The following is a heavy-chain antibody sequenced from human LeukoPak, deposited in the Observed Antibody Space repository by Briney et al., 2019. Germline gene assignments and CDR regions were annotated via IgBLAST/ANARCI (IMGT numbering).Heavy chain of an antibody. CDR1: GFTFSSYA. Sequence: GGSLRLSCAASGFTFSSYAMSWVRQAPGKGLEWVSAISGSGGSTYYADSVKGRFTISRDNSKNTLYLQMNSLRAEDTAVYYCYSTLVAVAATAAFDIWGQGTMVTVSS. V-gene: IGHV3-23*01. CDR2: ISGSGGST. J-gene: IGHJ3*02. CDR3: YSTLVAVAATAAFDI. D-gene: IGHD2-15*01.